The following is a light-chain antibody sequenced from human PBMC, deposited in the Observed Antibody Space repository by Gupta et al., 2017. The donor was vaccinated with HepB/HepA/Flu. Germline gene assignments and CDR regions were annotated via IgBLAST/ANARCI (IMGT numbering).Light chain of an antibody. CDR3: YCAADPGV. Sequence: SYVLTHPSSVSVSTGQTSRLTCSGDLVARKDARWLQQKPGQAPVLVIHKNSERPSGIPERFSGSRSGTTVTLTISGAQVEDEADYYCYCAADPGVFGGGTKLTVL. CDR1: LVARKD. CDR2: KNS. V-gene: IGLV3-27*01. J-gene: IGLJ3*02.